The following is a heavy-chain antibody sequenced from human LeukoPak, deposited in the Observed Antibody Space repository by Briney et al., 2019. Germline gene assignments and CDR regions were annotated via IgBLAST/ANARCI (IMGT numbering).Heavy chain of an antibody. D-gene: IGHD1-1*01. J-gene: IGHJ4*02. CDR3: ARTDKTTGTDY. CDR2: IIQDGSEK. Sequence: GGSLRLSCAASGFTFSTYWMNWVRQAPGKGLEWVANIIQDGSEKYYVDSVKGRFTISRDNAKNSLYLQMNSLRAEDTAMYYCARTDKTTGTDYWGQGTLVTVSS. CDR1: GFTFSTYW. V-gene: IGHV3-7*01.